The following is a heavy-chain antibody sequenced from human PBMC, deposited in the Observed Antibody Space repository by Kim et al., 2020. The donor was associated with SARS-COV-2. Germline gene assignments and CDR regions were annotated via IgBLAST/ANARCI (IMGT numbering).Heavy chain of an antibody. D-gene: IGHD5-18*01. V-gene: IGHV1-24*01. CDR2: FDPEDGAT. J-gene: IGHJ4*02. CDR3: ATARVAGYSSGPKLDC. Sequence: ASVKVSCKVSGYTFTELSMHWVRQAPGKGLEWMGGFDPEDGATIYAQKFQGRVTMTEDTSTDTAYMELSSLRSEDTAVYYCATARVAGYSSGPKLDCWVQGTLLADSS. CDR1: GYTFTELS.